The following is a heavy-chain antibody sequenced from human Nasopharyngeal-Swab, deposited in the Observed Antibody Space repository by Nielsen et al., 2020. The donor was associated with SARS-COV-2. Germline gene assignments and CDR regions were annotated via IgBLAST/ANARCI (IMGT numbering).Heavy chain of an antibody. CDR3: ARRDCSSTSCYADFDY. V-gene: IGHV5-51*01. D-gene: IGHD2-2*01. Sequence: VRRMPGKGLEWMGIIYPGDSDTRYSPSFQGQVTISADKSISTAYLQWSSLKASDTAMYYCARRDCSSTSCYADFDYWGQGTLVTVSS. CDR2: IYPGDSDT. J-gene: IGHJ4*02.